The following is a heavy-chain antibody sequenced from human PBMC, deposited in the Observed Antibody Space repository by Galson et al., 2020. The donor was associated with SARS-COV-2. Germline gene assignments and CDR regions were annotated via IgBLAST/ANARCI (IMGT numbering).Heavy chain of an antibody. CDR3: ATSPVVVVAATPGYYFYYYGMDV. CDR1: GYTLTELS. Sequence: ASVKVSCKVSGYTLTELSMHWVRQAPGTGLEWMGGFDPEDGETIYAQKFQDRVTITDDPSTDTAYMELSSLRSEDTAVYYCATSPVVVVAATPGYYFYYYGMDVWGQGTTVTVSS. V-gene: IGHV1-24*01. J-gene: IGHJ6*02. D-gene: IGHD2-15*01. CDR2: FDPEDGET.